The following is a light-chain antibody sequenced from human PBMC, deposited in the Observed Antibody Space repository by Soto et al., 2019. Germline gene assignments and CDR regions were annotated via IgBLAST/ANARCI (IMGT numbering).Light chain of an antibody. Sequence: SQSPATLSVAPGERATLSCRASQSVSSYLAWYQQKPGQAPRLLIYDASNRATGIPARFSGSGSGTDFTLTISSLESEDFAVYYCQQRSNWPPSTFGQGTRLEI. CDR3: QQRSNWPPST. J-gene: IGKJ5*01. CDR2: DAS. V-gene: IGKV3-11*01. CDR1: QSVSSY.